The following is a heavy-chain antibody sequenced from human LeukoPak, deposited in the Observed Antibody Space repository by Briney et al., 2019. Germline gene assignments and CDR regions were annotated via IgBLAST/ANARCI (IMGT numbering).Heavy chain of an antibody. J-gene: IGHJ5*02. CDR3: ARLEFRGWGSYYNWFDP. V-gene: IGHV4-59*08. CDR1: GVSISIYY. Sequence: KPSETLSLTCTVSGVSISIYYWSWIRQPPGKGREGIGYIYYSGSTKYNPSPKRRVTISLYTSKNQVSLKRISVTAAHRAVYYCARLEFRGWGSYYNWFDPWGQGTLVTVSS. CDR2: IYYSGST. D-gene: IGHD3-10*01.